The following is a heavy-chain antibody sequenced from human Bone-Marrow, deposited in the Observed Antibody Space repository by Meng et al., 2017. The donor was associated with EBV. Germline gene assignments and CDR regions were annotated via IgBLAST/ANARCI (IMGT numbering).Heavy chain of an antibody. CDR2: INNNTGYA. D-gene: IGHD2-21*01. CDR1: GYSLSTFA. CDR3: AGGLAYGDYGVDY. Sequence: QVQLVQSGSELKKPGALVKVSCKASGYSLSTFAMNWVRQAPGQGLEGMGWINNNTGYATYAQGFRGRFVFSLETSVSTAYLQINSLKTGDSAIYYCAGGLAYGDYGVDYWGQGTLVTVYS. V-gene: IGHV7-4-1*02. J-gene: IGHJ4*02.